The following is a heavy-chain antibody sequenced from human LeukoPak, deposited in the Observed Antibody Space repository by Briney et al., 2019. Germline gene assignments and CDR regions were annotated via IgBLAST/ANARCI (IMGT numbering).Heavy chain of an antibody. D-gene: IGHD1-26*01. CDR3: ATSRSGY. CDR2: ITSSSSTT. J-gene: IGHJ4*02. Sequence: GGSLRLSCAASGFTFSSYSMNWVRQAPGKGLEWVSYITSSSSTTHYADSVKGRFTISRDNAKNSLYLQMSSLRDEDTAVYFCATSRSGYWGQGTLVTVS. V-gene: IGHV3-48*02. CDR1: GFTFSSYS.